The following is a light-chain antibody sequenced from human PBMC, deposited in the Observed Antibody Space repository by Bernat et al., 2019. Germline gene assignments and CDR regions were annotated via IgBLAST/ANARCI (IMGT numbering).Light chain of an antibody. Sequence: DIQMTQSPSSLSASVGDRVTITCRASQSIGNFLNWYQQKPGKAPKVLIYAASNLQSGVPSRFSGSGSGTDFTLNINTLQPEDFATYYCLQHNTFPWTFGQGTKVEVK. J-gene: IGKJ1*01. V-gene: IGKV1-39*01. CDR2: AAS. CDR3: LQHNTFPWT. CDR1: QSIGNF.